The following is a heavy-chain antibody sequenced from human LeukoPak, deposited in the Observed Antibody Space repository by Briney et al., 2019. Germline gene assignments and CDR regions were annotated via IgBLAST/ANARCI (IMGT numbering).Heavy chain of an antibody. V-gene: IGHV4-34*01. Sequence: SETLSLTCAVYGGSFSGYYWSWIRQPPGKGLEWIGEINHSGSTKNNPSLKSRVTTSVDTSKNQFSLKLSSVTAADTAVYYCARRVGRYFGERAYYYNYMDVWGNGTTVTISS. CDR2: INHSGST. J-gene: IGHJ6*03. CDR1: GGSFSGYY. CDR3: ARRVGRYFGERAYYYNYMDV. D-gene: IGHD3-10*01.